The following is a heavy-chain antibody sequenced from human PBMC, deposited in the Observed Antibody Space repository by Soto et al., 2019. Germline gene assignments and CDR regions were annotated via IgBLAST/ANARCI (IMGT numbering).Heavy chain of an antibody. CDR2: IYYSGNT. Sequence: ASETLSLSSLVSGGSMTNYYWSWIRQPPGTGLEWICYIYYSGNTKYNPSLKSRVTISKDTSKNQFSLKLSSVTAADTAVYYCARVGYSSSWFWFFDLWGRGTLVTVSS. J-gene: IGHJ2*01. V-gene: IGHV4-59*01. CDR1: GGSMTNYY. CDR3: ARVGYSSSWFWFFDL. D-gene: IGHD6-13*01.